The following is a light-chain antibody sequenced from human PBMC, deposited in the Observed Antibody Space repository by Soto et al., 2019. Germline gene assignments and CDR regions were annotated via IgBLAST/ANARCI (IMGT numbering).Light chain of an antibody. J-gene: IGKJ4*01. CDR1: QNVASY. CDR2: AAS. Sequence: DIHRSQSPASLSASVGDRVTITCRASQNVASYLNWFQHKPGEAPKSLIYAASKLRSGVPSRFSATGSETDFTLTITDLQPEDFATYYCQQSFSAPLAFGEGTKVDIK. CDR3: QQSFSAPLA. V-gene: IGKV1-39*01.